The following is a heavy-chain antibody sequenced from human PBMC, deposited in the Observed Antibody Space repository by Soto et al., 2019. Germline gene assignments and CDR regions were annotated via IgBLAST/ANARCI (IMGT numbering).Heavy chain of an antibody. D-gene: IGHD3-3*01. CDR1: GFTFSNAW. CDR2: IKSKTDGGTT. CDR3: TTGGLGLLYDFSDAFDI. J-gene: IGHJ3*02. V-gene: IGHV3-15*07. Sequence: GGSLRLSCAASGFTFSNAWMNWVRQAPGKGLEWVGRIKSKTDGGTTDYAAPVKGRFTISRDDSKNTLYLQMNSLKTEDTAVYYCTTGGLGLLYDFSDAFDIWGQGTMVTVSS.